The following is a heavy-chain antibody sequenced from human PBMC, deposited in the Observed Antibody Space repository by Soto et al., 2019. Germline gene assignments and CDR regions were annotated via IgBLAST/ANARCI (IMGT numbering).Heavy chain of an antibody. CDR3: ARDTYYYDCSGYYVYFDY. CDR2: INAGNGNT. Sequence: VKVSCKASGYTFTSYAMHWVRQAPGQRLEWMGWINAGNGNTKYSQKFQGRVTITRDTSASTAYMELSSLRSEDTAVYYCARDTYYYDCSGYYVYFDYWGQGTLVTVSS. D-gene: IGHD3-22*01. CDR1: GYTFTSYA. V-gene: IGHV1-3*01. J-gene: IGHJ4*02.